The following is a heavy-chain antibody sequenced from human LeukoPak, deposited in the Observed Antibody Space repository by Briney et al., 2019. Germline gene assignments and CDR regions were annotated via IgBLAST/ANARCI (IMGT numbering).Heavy chain of an antibody. V-gene: IGHV4-59*08. J-gene: IGHJ4*02. D-gene: IGHD6-13*01. CDR2: IYYSGST. CDR1: GGSISSYY. Sequence: SETLPLTCTVSGGSISSYYWSWIRQPPGKGLEWIGYIYYSGSTNYNPSLESRVTISVDTSKNQFSLKLSSVTAADTAVYYCARHDPNSWFQATLPPDYWGQGTLVTVSS. CDR3: ARHDPNSWFQATLPPDY.